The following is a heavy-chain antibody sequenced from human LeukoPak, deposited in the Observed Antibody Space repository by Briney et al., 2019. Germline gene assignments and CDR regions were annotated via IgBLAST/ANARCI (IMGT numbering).Heavy chain of an antibody. CDR1: GYTFTGYY. D-gene: IGHD3-10*01. CDR2: INPNSGGT. Sequence: ASVKVSCKASGYTFTGYYMHWVRQAPGQGLEWMGWINPNSGGTNYAQKFHGRVTMTRDTSISTVYMELSRLRSDDTAVYYCARDAEKITMVRGVQTFDYWGQGTLVTVSS. V-gene: IGHV1-2*02. J-gene: IGHJ4*02. CDR3: ARDAEKITMVRGVQTFDY.